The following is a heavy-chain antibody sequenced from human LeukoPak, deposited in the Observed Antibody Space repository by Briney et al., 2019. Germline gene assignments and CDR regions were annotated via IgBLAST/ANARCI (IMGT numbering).Heavy chain of an antibody. CDR2: ISYDGSNK. V-gene: IGHV3-30*03. Sequence: GGSLRLSCAASGLTFSSYGMHWVRQAPGKGLEWVAVISYDGSNKYYADSVKGRFTISRDNSKNTLYLQMNSLRAEDTAVYYCTRDEDFYSSSSDYWGQGTLVTVSS. D-gene: IGHD6-6*01. J-gene: IGHJ4*02. CDR1: GLTFSSYG. CDR3: TRDEDFYSSSSDY.